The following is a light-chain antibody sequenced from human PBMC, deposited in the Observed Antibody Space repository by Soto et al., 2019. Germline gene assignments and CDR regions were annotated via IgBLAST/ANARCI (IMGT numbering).Light chain of an antibody. CDR2: EVE. Sequence: QSALTQPASVSGSPGQSITVTCTGTSSDVGGYKYVSWYQQHPGKAPKLLIYEVENRPSGVSSRFFGSKSGNTASLTISGLQVEDEADYYCSSFQRTGTLVFGTGTKVTVL. J-gene: IGLJ1*01. V-gene: IGLV2-14*01. CDR3: SSFQRTGTLV. CDR1: SSDVGGYKY.